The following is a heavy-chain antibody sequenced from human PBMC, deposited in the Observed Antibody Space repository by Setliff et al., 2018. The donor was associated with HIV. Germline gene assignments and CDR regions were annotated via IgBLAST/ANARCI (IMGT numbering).Heavy chain of an antibody. CDR2: IYTSGST. V-gene: IGHV4-4*09. CDR1: GGSISTYY. Sequence: KPSETLSLTCTFSGGSISTYYWSWIRQPPGKGLEWIGYIYTSGSTNYNPSLEGRVTISVDTSKNQFSLKLSSVTAADTAVYYCARTPEDYDQYFFDRWGQGTLVTVSS. CDR3: ARTPEDYDQYFFDR. D-gene: IGHD3-22*01. J-gene: IGHJ4*02.